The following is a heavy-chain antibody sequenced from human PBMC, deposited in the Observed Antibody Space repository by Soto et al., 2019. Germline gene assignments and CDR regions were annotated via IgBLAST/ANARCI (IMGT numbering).Heavy chain of an antibody. CDR3: ARDDYYDSSGNPIDY. CDR1: GYTFTGYY. Sequence: ASVKVSCKASGYTFTGYYMHWVRRAPGQGLEWMGWISAYNGNTNYAQKLQGRVTMTTDTSTSTAYMELRSLRSDDTVVYYCARDDYYDSSGNPIDYWGQGTLVTVSS. CDR2: ISAYNGNT. V-gene: IGHV1-18*04. J-gene: IGHJ4*02. D-gene: IGHD3-22*01.